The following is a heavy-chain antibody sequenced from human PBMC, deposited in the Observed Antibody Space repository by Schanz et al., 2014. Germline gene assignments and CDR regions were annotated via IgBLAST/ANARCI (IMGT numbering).Heavy chain of an antibody. J-gene: IGHJ6*02. Sequence: QVHLVQSGAEVKKPGSSVKVSCKASGGTFSSDTFSWVRQAPGQGLEWMGRIVPIAGITNYAQRFQGRVTITADKSTSTASMELNSLRSDDAAVYYCARAQGVIRLYYGVDVWGQGTTVTVSS. CDR1: GGTFSSDT. D-gene: IGHD3-10*01. V-gene: IGHV1-69*02. CDR3: ARAQGVIRLYYGVDV. CDR2: IVPIAGIT.